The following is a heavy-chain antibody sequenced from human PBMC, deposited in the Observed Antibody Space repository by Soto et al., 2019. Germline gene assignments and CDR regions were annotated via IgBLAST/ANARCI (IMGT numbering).Heavy chain of an antibody. CDR2: IYASGAT. CDR1: GGSISTYY. CDR3: ARSHSFDGSIYHYYFDF. Sequence: SETLSLTCTVSGGSISTYYWSWIRQPPGRTLEWIGYIYASGATTYNPSLESRVTMSVDMPNNEFSLELTSLTAADTAVYYCARSHSFDGSIYHYYFDFWGQGTLVTVSS. D-gene: IGHD3-10*01. V-gene: IGHV4-59*01. J-gene: IGHJ4*02.